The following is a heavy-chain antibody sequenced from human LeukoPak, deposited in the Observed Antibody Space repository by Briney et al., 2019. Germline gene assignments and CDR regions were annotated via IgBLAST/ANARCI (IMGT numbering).Heavy chain of an antibody. J-gene: IGHJ4*02. D-gene: IGHD4/OR15-4a*01. CDR2: IIPILGIA. V-gene: IGHV1-69*04. CDR1: GGIFSSYA. Sequence: SVKVSCKASGGIFSSYAISWVRQAPGQGLEWMGRIIPILGIANYAQKLQGRVTMTTDTSTSTAYMELRSLRSDDTAVYYCARGRPPNYDDDYWGQGTLVTVSS. CDR3: ARGRPPNYDDDY.